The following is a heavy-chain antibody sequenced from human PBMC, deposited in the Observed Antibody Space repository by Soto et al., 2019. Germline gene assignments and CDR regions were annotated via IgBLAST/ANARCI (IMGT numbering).Heavy chain of an antibody. CDR3: ARAGTNIVVVPAAIHAFAI. CDR1: GYTFTSYY. Sequence: ASVKVSCKASGYTFTSYYMHWVRQAPGQGLEWMGIINPSGGSTSYAQKFQGRVTMTRDTSTSTVYMELSSLRSEDTAVYYCARAGTNIVVVPAAIHAFAIWAQGTMVTVS. V-gene: IGHV1-46*03. D-gene: IGHD2-2*02. CDR2: INPSGGST. J-gene: IGHJ3*02.